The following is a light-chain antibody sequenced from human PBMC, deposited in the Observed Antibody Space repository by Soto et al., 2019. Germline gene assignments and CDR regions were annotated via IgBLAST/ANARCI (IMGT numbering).Light chain of an antibody. Sequence: DIQMTQSPSILSASVGDRVTITCRASQSISSWLDWYQQKPGKAPNLLIHKASHLESGVPSRFSGSGSGTEFTLTISSLQPGDFATYYCQHYNTYPWTFGQGTKVDIK. CDR3: QHYNTYPWT. V-gene: IGKV1-5*03. CDR2: KAS. J-gene: IGKJ1*01. CDR1: QSISSW.